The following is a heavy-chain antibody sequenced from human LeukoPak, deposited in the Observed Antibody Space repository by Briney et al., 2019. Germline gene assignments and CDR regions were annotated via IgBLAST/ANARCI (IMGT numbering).Heavy chain of an antibody. CDR3: ARDGGLRLGELPFDP. Sequence: GGSLRLSCAASGFPFISYAMHWVRRAPGKGREGVAVISYDGSNKYYADSVKGRFTISRDNSKNTLYLQMNSLRAEDTAVYYCARDGGLRLGELPFDPWGQGTLVTVSS. CDR1: GFPFISYA. V-gene: IGHV3-30-3*01. J-gene: IGHJ5*02. D-gene: IGHD3-16*01. CDR2: ISYDGSNK.